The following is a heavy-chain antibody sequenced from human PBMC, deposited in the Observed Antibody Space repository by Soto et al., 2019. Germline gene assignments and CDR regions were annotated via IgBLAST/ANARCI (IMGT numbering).Heavy chain of an antibody. CDR2: VSKSGDGT. J-gene: IGHJ4*01. V-gene: IGHV3-23*01. CDR3: VKGISYPDY. D-gene: IGHD3-10*01. Sequence: GGSLRVSCAASGFTFTRQAMSWVREAPAKGLEWVAGVSKSGDGTYYTDSVKGLFSISRDNSRNTLHLQMNSLRAEDTAVYYCVKGISYPDYWGQGTLVTVSS. CDR1: GFTFTRQA.